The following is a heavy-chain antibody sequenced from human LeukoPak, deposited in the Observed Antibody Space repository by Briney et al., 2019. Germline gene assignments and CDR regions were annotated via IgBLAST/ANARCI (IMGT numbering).Heavy chain of an antibody. CDR1: GFTFSRHA. Sequence: GGSLRLSRAASGFTFSRHAMSWVRQAPGKGLEWVSAISGSGGSTYYADSVKGRFTISRDNSNNTLYLQMNSLRAEDTAVYYCAKTLPYGFLEYFQHWARAPWSPSPQ. CDR3: AKTLPYGFLEYFQH. J-gene: IGHJ1*01. D-gene: IGHD4-17*01. CDR2: ISGSGGST. V-gene: IGHV3-23*01.